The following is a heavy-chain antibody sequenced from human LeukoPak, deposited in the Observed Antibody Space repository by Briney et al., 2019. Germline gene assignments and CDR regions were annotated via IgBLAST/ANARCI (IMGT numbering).Heavy chain of an antibody. J-gene: IGHJ4*02. D-gene: IGHD6-19*01. V-gene: IGHV4-59*08. CDR3: ARHLSSGWYEGDL. CDR2: IYYRGST. Sequence: SETLSLTCTVSGGSISSYYWSWIRQPPGKGLEWIGYIYYRGSTNYNPSLKSRVTISVDTSKNQFSLKLSSVTAADTAVYYCARHLSSGWYEGDLWGQGTLVTVSS. CDR1: GGSISSYY.